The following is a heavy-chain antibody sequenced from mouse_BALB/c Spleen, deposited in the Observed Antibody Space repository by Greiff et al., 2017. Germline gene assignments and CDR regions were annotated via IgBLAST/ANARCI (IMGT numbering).Heavy chain of an antibody. Sequence: VQLKQSGPSLVKPSQTLSLTCSVTGDSITSGYWNWIRKFPGNKLEYMGYISYSGSTYYNPSLKSRISITRDTSKNQYYLQLNSVTTEDTATYYCARGGNYVDWYFDVWGAGTTVTVSS. CDR3: ARGGNYVDWYFDV. CDR2: ISYSGST. CDR1: GDSITSGY. V-gene: IGHV3-8*02. D-gene: IGHD2-1*01. J-gene: IGHJ1*01.